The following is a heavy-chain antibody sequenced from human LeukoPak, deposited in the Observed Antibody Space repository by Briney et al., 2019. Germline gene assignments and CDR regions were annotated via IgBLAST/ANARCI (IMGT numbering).Heavy chain of an antibody. CDR1: GGSISSHY. D-gene: IGHD3-10*01. Sequence: SETLSLTCTVSGGSISSHYWSWIRQPPEKGLEWIGYIYYSGSTNYNPSLKSRVTISVDTSKNQFSLKLSSVTAADTAVYYCARESRAYFDYWGQGTLVTVSS. CDR2: IYYSGST. CDR3: ARESRAYFDY. J-gene: IGHJ4*02. V-gene: IGHV4-59*11.